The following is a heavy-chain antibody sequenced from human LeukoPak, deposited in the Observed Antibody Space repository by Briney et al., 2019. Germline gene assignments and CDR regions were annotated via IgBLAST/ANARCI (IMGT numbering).Heavy chain of an antibody. CDR1: GYTLTELS. CDR3: ATGYDYVWGSYRYTGFDY. Sequence: ASVKVSCKASGYTLTELSMHWVRQAPGKGLEWMGGFDPEDGETIYAQKFQGRVTMTEDTSTDTAYMELSSLRSEDTAVYYCATGYDYVWGSYRYTGFDYWGQGTLVTVSS. CDR2: FDPEDGET. D-gene: IGHD3-16*02. V-gene: IGHV1-24*01. J-gene: IGHJ4*02.